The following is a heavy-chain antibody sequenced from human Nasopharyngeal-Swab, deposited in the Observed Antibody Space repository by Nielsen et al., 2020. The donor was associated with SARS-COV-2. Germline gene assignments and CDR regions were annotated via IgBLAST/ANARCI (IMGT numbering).Heavy chain of an antibody. CDR3: ARLYCGGDCSYYYYYGMDV. J-gene: IGHJ6*02. CDR1: GYTFTGYG. V-gene: IGHV1-18*01. D-gene: IGHD2-21*02. CDR2: ISAYNGNT. Sequence: ASVKVSCKASGYTFTGYGISWVRQAPGQGLEWMGWISAYNGNTNYAQKLQGRVTMTTDTSTSTAYMELRSLRSDDTAVYYCARLYCGGDCSYYYYYGMDVWGQGTTVTVSS.